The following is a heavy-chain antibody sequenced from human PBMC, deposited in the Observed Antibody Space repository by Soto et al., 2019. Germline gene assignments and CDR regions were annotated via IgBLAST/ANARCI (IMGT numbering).Heavy chain of an antibody. CDR3: ARSFYYGSGSAHNDLGY. Sequence: QVQLQESGPGLVKPSETLSLTCTISGGSISGYYWNWIRQPAGKGLEWIGRIYSTGSTKFNPSLQSRVTMSVDTSKNQFSLKLTSVTAADTALYYCARSFYYGSGSAHNDLGYWGQGTLVTVSS. CDR2: IYSTGST. V-gene: IGHV4-4*07. D-gene: IGHD3-10*01. J-gene: IGHJ4*02. CDR1: GGSISGYY.